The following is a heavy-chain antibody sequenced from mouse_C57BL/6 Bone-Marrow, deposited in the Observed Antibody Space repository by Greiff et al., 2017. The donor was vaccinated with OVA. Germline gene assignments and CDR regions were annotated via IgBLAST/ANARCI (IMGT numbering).Heavy chain of an antibody. CDR3: AREGYDYDVYYAMDY. V-gene: IGHV1-26*01. Sequence: SGPELVKPGASVKISCKASGYTFTDYYMNWVKQSHGKSLEWIGDINPNNGGTSYNQKFKGKATLTVDKSSSTAYMELRSLTSEDSAVYYCAREGYDYDVYYAMDYWGQGTSVTVSS. D-gene: IGHD2-4*01. CDR2: INPNNGGT. J-gene: IGHJ4*01. CDR1: GYTFTDYY.